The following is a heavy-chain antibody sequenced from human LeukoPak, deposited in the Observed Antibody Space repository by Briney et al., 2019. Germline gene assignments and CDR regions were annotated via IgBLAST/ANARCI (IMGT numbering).Heavy chain of an antibody. D-gene: IGHD1-1*01. J-gene: IGHJ5*02. CDR2: ISSSGSTI. V-gene: IGHV3-11*01. Sequence: KPGGSLRLSCAASGFTFSVYYMSWIRQAPGKGLEWVSYISSSGSTIYYADSVKGRFTISRNNAKNSLYLQMNSLRAEDTAVYYCARDSEQTGLHPTFDPWGQGTLVTVSS. CDR1: GFTFSVYY. CDR3: ARDSEQTGLHPTFDP.